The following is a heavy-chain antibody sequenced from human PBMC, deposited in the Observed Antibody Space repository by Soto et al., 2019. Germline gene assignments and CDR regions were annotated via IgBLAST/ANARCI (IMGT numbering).Heavy chain of an antibody. J-gene: IGHJ4*02. Sequence: SETLSLTCAVSGGSISSGNYYWSWIRQPLGKGLEWIGFISYSGSTYYNLSLKSRVTISVDTSKNQFSLNLNFVTAADTAVYYCATMGTPATGLFYFDYWGQGTLVTVSS. CDR3: ATMGTPATGLFYFDY. CDR1: GGSISSGNYY. V-gene: IGHV4-30-4*01. D-gene: IGHD2-15*01. CDR2: ISYSGST.